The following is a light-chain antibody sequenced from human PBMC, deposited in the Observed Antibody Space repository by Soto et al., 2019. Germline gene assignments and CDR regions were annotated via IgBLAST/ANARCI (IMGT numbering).Light chain of an antibody. CDR3: QQYGSSPPT. CDR1: QSVRSSS. CDR2: DTS. V-gene: IGKV3-20*01. J-gene: IGKJ1*01. Sequence: EIVLTQSPGTLSLSPGERATLSCRARQSVRSSSLAWYQQKPGQAPRLLIYDTSNRDTGIPDKFSGSGSGTDFTLTISRLEPEDSALYYCQQYGSSPPTFGQGTKVDIK.